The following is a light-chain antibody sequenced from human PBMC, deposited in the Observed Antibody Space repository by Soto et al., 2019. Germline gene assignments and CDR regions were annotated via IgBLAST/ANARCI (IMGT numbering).Light chain of an antibody. J-gene: IGKJ4*01. CDR1: QTVNNNY. CDR2: GAS. V-gene: IGKV3-20*01. Sequence: TQSPGTLSLSPGERATLSCRASQTVNNNYLAWYQQIPGQAPRLLISGASGRATGTPDRFSGSASGTDFTLTISRLEPEDFAVYYCQQYGSSPLTFGGGTKVEIK. CDR3: QQYGSSPLT.